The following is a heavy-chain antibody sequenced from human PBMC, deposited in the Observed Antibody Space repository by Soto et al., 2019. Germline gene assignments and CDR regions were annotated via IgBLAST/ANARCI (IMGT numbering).Heavy chain of an antibody. J-gene: IGHJ4*02. CDR2: INPSGGST. CDR3: ARAHYYDSSGYWYYFDY. V-gene: IGHV1-46*01. D-gene: IGHD3-22*01. CDR1: GYTFTSYY. Sequence: GASVKVSCKASGYTFTSYYMHWVRQAPGQGLEWMGIINPSGGSTSYAQKFQGRVTMTRDTSTSTVYMELSSLRSEDTAVYYCARAHYYDSSGYWYYFDYWGQGTLVTVSS.